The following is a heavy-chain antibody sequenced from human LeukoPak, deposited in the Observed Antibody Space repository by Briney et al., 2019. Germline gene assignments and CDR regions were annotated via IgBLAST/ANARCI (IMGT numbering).Heavy chain of an antibody. CDR3: ARDRPPLEFDS. V-gene: IGHV3-11*04. CDR2: ISSSGSTI. Sequence: GGSLRLSCAASGFTFNDYYMSWIRQAPGRGLEWVSYISSSGSTIYYADSVKGRFTISRDNAKSSLYLQMNSLRAEDTAVYFCARDRPPLEFDSGGQGALAPVS. CDR1: GFTFNDYY. J-gene: IGHJ4*02.